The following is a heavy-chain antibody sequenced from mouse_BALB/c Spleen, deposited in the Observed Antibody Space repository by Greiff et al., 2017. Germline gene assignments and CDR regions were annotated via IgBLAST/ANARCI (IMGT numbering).Heavy chain of an antibody. D-gene: IGHD1-2*01. CDR2: INPGSGGT. J-gene: IGHJ2*01. V-gene: IGHV1-54*01. Sequence: QVHVQQSGAELVRPGTSVKVSCKASGYAFTSYLIDWVKQRPGQGLEWIGVINPGSGGTNYNEKFKGKATLTADKSSSTAYMQLSSLTSDDSAVYFWSRDYGSYFDYWGQGTTLTVSS. CDR3: SRDYGSYFDY. CDR1: GYAFTSYL.